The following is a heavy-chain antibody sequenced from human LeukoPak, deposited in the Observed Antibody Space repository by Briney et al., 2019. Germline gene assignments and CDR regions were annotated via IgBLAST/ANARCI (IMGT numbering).Heavy chain of an antibody. J-gene: IGHJ3*02. V-gene: IGHV3-48*04. D-gene: IGHD4-23*01. CDR3: ARDGVPTVVTRNAFDI. CDR2: ISSSGSTI. Sequence: GGSLRLSCAASGFSFSSYWMHWVRQAPGKGLEWVSYISSSGSTIYYADSVKGRFTISRDNAKNSLYLQMNSLRAEDTAVYYCARDGVPTVVTRNAFDIWGQGTMVTVSS. CDR1: GFSFSSYW.